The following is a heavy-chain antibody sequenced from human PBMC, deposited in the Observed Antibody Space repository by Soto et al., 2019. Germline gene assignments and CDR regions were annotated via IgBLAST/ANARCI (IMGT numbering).Heavy chain of an antibody. J-gene: IGHJ4*02. CDR2: IYYSGST. CDR3: ARVGGLAARTFDY. D-gene: IGHD6-6*01. Sequence: PSETLSLTCTVSGGSISDFYWSWIRQPPGKGLEWIGYIYYSGSTNYNPSLKSRVTISVDTSKNQCSLNLRSMSPADTAAYYCARVGGLAARTFDYWGPGTLVTVSS. V-gene: IGHV4-59*01. CDR1: GGSISDFY.